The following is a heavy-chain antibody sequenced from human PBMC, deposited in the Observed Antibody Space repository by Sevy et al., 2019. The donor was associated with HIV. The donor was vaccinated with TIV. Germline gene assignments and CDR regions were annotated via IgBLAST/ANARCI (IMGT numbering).Heavy chain of an antibody. CDR2: ISSNGDND. V-gene: IGHV3-30-3*01. D-gene: IGHD1-26*01. J-gene: IGHJ4*02. Sequence: GGSLRLSCAASGFTFRTYAFHWVRQAPGRGLEWIGLISSNGDNDLYANSVRGRFTISRDNSMNILYLQMTSLTPDDTAVYYCARGPEWELTSFLSHRGQGTLVTVSS. CDR1: GFTFRTYA. CDR3: ARGPEWELTSFLSH.